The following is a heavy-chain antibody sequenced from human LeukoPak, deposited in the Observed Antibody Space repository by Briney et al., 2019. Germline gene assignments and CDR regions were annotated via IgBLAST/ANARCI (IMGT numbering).Heavy chain of an antibody. J-gene: IGHJ4*02. CDR3: ARAPSWSGFYVGYYFDY. Sequence: PGASVTVSCKASGYTFTSYDINWVRQATGQGLEWMGWMNPNSGNTGYVQKFQGRLTMTRNTSISTAYLELSSLSSEDTAVYYCARAPSWSGFYVGYYFDYWGQGTLVTVSS. V-gene: IGHV1-8*01. CDR2: MNPNSGNT. D-gene: IGHD3-3*01. CDR1: GYTFTSYD.